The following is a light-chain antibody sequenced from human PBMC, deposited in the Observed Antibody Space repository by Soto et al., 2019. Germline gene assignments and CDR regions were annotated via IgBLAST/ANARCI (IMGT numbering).Light chain of an antibody. CDR3: QQYKSYSYS. CDR2: DAS. CDR1: QSISSW. J-gene: IGKJ2*01. V-gene: IGKV1-5*01. Sequence: DIPMTQSPSTLSASVGDRVTITCRASQSISSWLAWYQQKPGKAPKLLIYDASSLESVVLSRYSGSRSGTEFTPTFRCLQPDVLATYDCQQYKSYSYSFDQGTKLAIK.